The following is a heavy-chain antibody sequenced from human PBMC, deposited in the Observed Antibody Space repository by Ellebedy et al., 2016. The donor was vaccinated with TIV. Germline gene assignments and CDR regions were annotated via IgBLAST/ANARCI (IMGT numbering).Heavy chain of an antibody. CDR2: INTDGSST. J-gene: IGHJ4*02. D-gene: IGHD6-13*01. CDR3: AREVWYPVS. V-gene: IGHV3-74*01. Sequence: GESLKISCAASGFTFSTYWMHWVRQAPGKGLMWVSRINTDGSSTGYADSVKGRFTISRDNAKNTLYLQMNGLRAEDTAVYYCAREVWYPVSWGQGTLVTVSS. CDR1: GFTFSTYW.